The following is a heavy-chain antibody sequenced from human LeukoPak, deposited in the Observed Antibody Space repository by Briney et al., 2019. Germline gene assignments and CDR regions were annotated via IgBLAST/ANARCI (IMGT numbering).Heavy chain of an antibody. CDR2: ISYDGTNK. J-gene: IGHJ4*02. V-gene: IGHV3-30*18. CDR1: GFTFSSYT. Sequence: GGSLRLSCAASGFTFSSYTMNWVRQAPGKGLEWVAVISYDGTNKNYADSVKGRFTISRDNSKNTLYLQMNSLRADDTAVYYCANGGGVRGVTIASFEYWGQGTLVTVSS. CDR3: ANGGGVRGVTIASFEY. D-gene: IGHD3-10*01.